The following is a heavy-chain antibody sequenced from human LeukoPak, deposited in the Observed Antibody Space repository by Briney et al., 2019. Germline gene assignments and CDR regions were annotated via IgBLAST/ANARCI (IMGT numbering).Heavy chain of an antibody. Sequence: ASVKVSRKASGYTFTNYDINWVRQATGQGLEWMGYKNPNSGNSAYAQKFQSRVTITTDASITTAYMELSGLRSEDTALYYCAREGLDYWGQGTLVTVSS. J-gene: IGHJ4*02. CDR2: KNPNSGNS. V-gene: IGHV1-8*01. CDR3: AREGLDY. CDR1: GYTFTNYD.